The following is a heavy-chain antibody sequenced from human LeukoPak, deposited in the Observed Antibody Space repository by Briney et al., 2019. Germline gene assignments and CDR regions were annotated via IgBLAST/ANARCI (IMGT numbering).Heavy chain of an antibody. CDR3: AREDGSGSYSNFDY. CDR1: GGSISSYY. J-gene: IGHJ4*02. CDR2: IYYSGST. V-gene: IGHV4-59*01. Sequence: KPSETLSLTCSVSGGSISSYYWSWIRQPPGKGQEWIGYIYYSGSTNYNPSLKSRGTISVDPYKNQFSLKLYSVTAADTAVYYCAREDGSGSYSNFDYWGQGTLVTVSS. D-gene: IGHD1-26*01.